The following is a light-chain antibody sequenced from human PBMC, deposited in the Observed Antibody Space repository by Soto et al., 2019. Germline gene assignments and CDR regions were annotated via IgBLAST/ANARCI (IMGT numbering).Light chain of an antibody. V-gene: IGKV1-5*03. CDR3: QQYKTYWS. CDR1: QSISSW. CDR2: KAS. J-gene: IGKJ1*01. Sequence: DTQMTQSPSTLSASVGDRITITCRASQSISSWLAWYQQKPGKAPKVLIYKASSLESGVPSRFSGSGSGTEFTLTISSLQPDDFATSYCQQYKTYWSFGQGTKVEIK.